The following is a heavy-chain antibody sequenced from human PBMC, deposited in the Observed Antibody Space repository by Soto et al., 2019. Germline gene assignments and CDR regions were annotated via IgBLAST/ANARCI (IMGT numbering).Heavy chain of an antibody. D-gene: IGHD3-10*01. CDR3: AKDCVKSLWFGELSNIGGFDY. Sequence: EVQLLESGGGLVQPGGSLRLSCAASGFTFSSYAMSWVRQAPGKGLEWVSAISGSGGSTYYADSVKGRFTISRDNSKNTLYLQMNSLRAEDTAVYYCAKDCVKSLWFGELSNIGGFDYWGQGTLVTVSS. CDR1: GFTFSSYA. CDR2: ISGSGGST. J-gene: IGHJ4*02. V-gene: IGHV3-23*01.